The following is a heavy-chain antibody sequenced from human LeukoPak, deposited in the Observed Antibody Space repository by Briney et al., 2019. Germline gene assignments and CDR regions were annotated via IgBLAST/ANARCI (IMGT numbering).Heavy chain of an antibody. CDR1: GGSFSGYY. D-gene: IGHD3-3*01. CDR2: INHSGST. J-gene: IGHJ5*02. CDR3: AKNGQSGFSFDP. Sequence: SETLSLTCAVYGGSFSGYYWSWIRQPPGKGLEWIGEINHSGSTNYNPSLKSRVTISVDTSKNQFSLKLSSVTAADTAVYYCAKNGQSGFSFDPRGQGTLVTVSS. V-gene: IGHV4-34*01.